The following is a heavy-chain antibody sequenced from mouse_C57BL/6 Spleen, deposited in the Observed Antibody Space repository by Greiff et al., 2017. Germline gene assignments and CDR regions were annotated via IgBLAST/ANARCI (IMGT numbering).Heavy chain of an antibody. D-gene: IGHD2-5*01. CDR1: GYTFTDYY. J-gene: IGHJ2*01. CDR3: ARSKAYYSNYDFDY. Sequence: VQLQQSGPELVKPGASVKISCKASGYTFTDYYMNWVKQSHGKSLEWIGDINPNNGGTSYNQKFKGKATLTVDKSSSTAYMELRSLTSEDSAVYYCARSKAYYSNYDFDYWGQGTTLTVSS. CDR2: INPNNGGT. V-gene: IGHV1-26*01.